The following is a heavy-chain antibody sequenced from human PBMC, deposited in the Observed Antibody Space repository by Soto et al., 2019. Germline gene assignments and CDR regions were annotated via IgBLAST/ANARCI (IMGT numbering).Heavy chain of an antibody. V-gene: IGHV3-30*03. J-gene: IGHJ4*02. CDR1: GFTFSNSG. CDR2: ISFDGNTQ. Sequence: QVQLVESGGGVVQPGRSLRLSCAASGFTFSNSGMHWVRQAPGKGLEWVAVISFDGNTQFYADSVKGRFSISRDNSKNTLYLDMNSLRADDAAVYYCTGPIASGHWGQGTLVTVSS. CDR3: TGPIASGH. D-gene: IGHD2-8*02.